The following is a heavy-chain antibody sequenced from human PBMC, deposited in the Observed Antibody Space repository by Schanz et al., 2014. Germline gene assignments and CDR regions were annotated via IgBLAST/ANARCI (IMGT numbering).Heavy chain of an antibody. CDR2: INGYNAHT. V-gene: IGHV1-18*01. J-gene: IGHJ5*02. D-gene: IGHD3-3*01. CDR3: ATGNSIFGVVILGWLDP. Sequence: QVQLVQSGAEVKKPGASVKVSCKASGYTFTSSGFSWVRQAPGQGLEWMGWINGYNAHTNYAQKFQGRVTITADKSTSTVYMELSSLRSQDTAISSCATGNSIFGVVILGWLDPWGQGTLVTVSS. CDR1: GYTFTSSG.